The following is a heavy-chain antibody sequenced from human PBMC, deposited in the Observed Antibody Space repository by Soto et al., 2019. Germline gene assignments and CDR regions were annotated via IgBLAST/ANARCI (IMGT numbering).Heavy chain of an antibody. J-gene: IGHJ4*02. V-gene: IGHV5-51*01. CDR3: ARALSNGWYQHFDY. CDR2: IYPGDSDT. CDR1: GYTFRNYW. D-gene: IGHD6-19*01. Sequence: GESLKISCKGSGYTFRNYWIGWVRQMPGKGLEWMGIIYPGDSDTRYSPSFQGQVTISADKSISTAYLQWSSLQASDTAMYCCARALSNGWYQHFDYWGQGTLVTVSS.